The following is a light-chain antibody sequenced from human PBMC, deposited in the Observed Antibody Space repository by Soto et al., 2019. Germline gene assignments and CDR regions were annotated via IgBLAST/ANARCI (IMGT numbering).Light chain of an antibody. CDR3: QQSYSTHT. Sequence: DIQMTQSPSSLSASVGDRVTITCRASQSISSYLNWYQQKPGKAPKLLIYAASSLQSGVPSRFSGSGSGTDFTLTISSLQPEDFATYYCQQSYSTHTFVHGTKVDIK. J-gene: IGKJ2*01. CDR1: QSISSY. V-gene: IGKV1-39*01. CDR2: AAS.